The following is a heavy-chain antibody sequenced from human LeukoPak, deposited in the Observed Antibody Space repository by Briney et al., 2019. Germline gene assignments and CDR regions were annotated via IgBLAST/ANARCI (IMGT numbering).Heavy chain of an antibody. J-gene: IGHJ5*02. D-gene: IGHD2-2*01. Sequence: SETLSLTCTVSGGSISSYYWSWIRQPPGKGLEWIGYIYYSGSTNYNPSLKSRVTISVDTSKNQFSLKLSSVTAADTAVYYCARLIYSSRSGSSWFDPWGQGTLVTVSS. V-gene: IGHV4-59*12. CDR3: ARLIYSSRSGSSWFDP. CDR2: IYYSGST. CDR1: GGSISSYY.